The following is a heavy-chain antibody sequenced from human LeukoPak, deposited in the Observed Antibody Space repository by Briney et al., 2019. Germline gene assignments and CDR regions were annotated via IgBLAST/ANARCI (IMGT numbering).Heavy chain of an antibody. D-gene: IGHD4-23*01. CDR1: GFTFGSYA. CDR2: SGSGGST. CDR3: AKSSTVVTTYFDY. J-gene: IGHJ4*02. Sequence: RGSLRLSCAASGFTFGSYAMSWVCQAPGKGLEWVSASGSGGSTYYADSVKGRFTISRDNSKNTLYLQMNSLRAEDTAVYYCAKSSTVVTTYFDYWGQGWLVTVSS. V-gene: IGHV3-23*01.